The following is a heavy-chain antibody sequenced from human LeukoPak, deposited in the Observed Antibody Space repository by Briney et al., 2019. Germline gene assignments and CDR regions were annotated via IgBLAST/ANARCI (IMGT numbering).Heavy chain of an antibody. CDR1: GGSFSGYY. CDR3: ARGGSYSRGYYYYYMDV. CDR2: INHSGST. V-gene: IGHV4-34*01. J-gene: IGHJ6*03. D-gene: IGHD6-13*01. Sequence: SETLSLTCAVYGGSFSGYYWSWIRQPPGTGLEWIGEINHSGSTNYNPSLQSRVTISVDTSKNQFSLTLSSVTAADTAVYYCARGGSYSRGYYYYYMDVWGKGTTVTVSS.